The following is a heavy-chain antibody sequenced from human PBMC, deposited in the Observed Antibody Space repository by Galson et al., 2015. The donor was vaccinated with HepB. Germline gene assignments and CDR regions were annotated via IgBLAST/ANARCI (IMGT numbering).Heavy chain of an antibody. Sequence: SLRLSCAGSGFTFSIYSMYWGRQAPGKRLEGVALITSDGNKEYYADSVKGRLTISRGNSKDTLYLQMNSLRPEDTAVYYCATIHVGSFAFDIWGQGTMVSVSS. CDR3: ATIHVGSFAFDI. V-gene: IGHV3-30-3*01. CDR2: ITSDGNKE. J-gene: IGHJ3*02. D-gene: IGHD1-26*01. CDR1: GFTFSIYS.